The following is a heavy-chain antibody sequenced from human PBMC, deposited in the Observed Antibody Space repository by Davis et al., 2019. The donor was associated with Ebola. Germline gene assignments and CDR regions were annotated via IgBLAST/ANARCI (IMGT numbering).Heavy chain of an antibody. CDR2: VHHGGNT. J-gene: IGHJ4*02. D-gene: IGHD4-23*01. CDR3: ARGWELLPGFDF. V-gene: IGHV4-4*02. Sequence: GSLRLSCAASGFTFSSYAMSWVRQPPGKGLEWVGQVHHGGNTNYNPSLESRLTISVDKSKNQFSLRLTSVTAADTAVYYCARGWELLPGFDFWGRGT. CDR1: GFTFSSYAM.